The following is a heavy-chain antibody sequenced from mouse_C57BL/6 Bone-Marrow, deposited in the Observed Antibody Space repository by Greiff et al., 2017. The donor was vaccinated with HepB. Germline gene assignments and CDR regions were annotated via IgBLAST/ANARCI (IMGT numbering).Heavy chain of an antibody. V-gene: IGHV5-9-1*02. Sequence: DVMLVESGEGLVKPGGSLKLSCAASGFTFSSYAMSWVRQTPEKRLEWVAYISSGGDYIYYADTVKGRFTISRDNARNTLYLQMSSLKSEDTAMYYCTRVRHILYWYFDVWGTGTTVTVSS. CDR1: GFTFSSYA. J-gene: IGHJ1*03. CDR3: TRVRHILYWYFDV. CDR2: ISSGGDYI.